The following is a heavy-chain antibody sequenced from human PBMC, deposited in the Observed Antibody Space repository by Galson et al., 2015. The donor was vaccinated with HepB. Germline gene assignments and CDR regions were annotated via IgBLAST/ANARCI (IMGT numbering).Heavy chain of an antibody. CDR2: ISYDGSNK. Sequence: SLRLSCAASGFTFSSYGMHWVRQAPGKGLEWVAVISYDGSNKYYADSVKGRFTISRDNSKNTLYLQMNSLRAEDTAVYYCAKESHYYGSGSRAAIYYYGMDVWGQGTTVTVSS. D-gene: IGHD3-10*01. CDR3: AKESHYYGSGSRAAIYYYGMDV. V-gene: IGHV3-30*18. J-gene: IGHJ6*02. CDR1: GFTFSSYG.